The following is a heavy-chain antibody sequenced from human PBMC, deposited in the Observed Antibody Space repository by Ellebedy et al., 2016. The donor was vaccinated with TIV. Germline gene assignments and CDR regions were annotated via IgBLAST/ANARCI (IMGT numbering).Heavy chain of an antibody. J-gene: IGHJ4*02. CDR1: GFTFSSYW. CDR2: IKQDGSEK. Sequence: PGGSLRLSCSASGFTFSSYWMTWVRQAPGKGLEWVAHIKQDGSEKYYVDSVKGRFTISRDNAENSLYLQMNSLRAEDTAVYYCARRGLAAGGTLLFYWGQGTLVTVSP. CDR3: ARRGLAAGGTLLFY. V-gene: IGHV3-7*03. D-gene: IGHD6-13*01.